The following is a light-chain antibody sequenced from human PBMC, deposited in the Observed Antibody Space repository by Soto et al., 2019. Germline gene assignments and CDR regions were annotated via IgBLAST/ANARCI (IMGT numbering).Light chain of an antibody. CDR3: QQRSIWPLT. CDR2: DAS. J-gene: IGKJ5*01. CDR1: QSVTNY. Sequence: EIFLTQSPDTLSLSPGERATLTCRASQSVTNYIAWYQQRPGQAPRLLIYDASNRATGIPARFSGSGSGTDFTLTISSLEPDDFAVYYCQQRSIWPLTFGQGTRLEIK. V-gene: IGKV3-11*01.